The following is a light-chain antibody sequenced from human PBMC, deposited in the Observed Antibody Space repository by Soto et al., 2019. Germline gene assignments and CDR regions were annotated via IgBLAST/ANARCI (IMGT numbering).Light chain of an antibody. CDR1: HDINNN. CDR2: DVS. V-gene: IGKV1-33*01. J-gene: IGKJ3*01. Sequence: DIQMTQSPSSLSASVGDRVTITCQASHDINNNLNWYQHKPGTDPKLLIYDVSNLEEGVPSRFTGGGSGTDFTFTISSLQPEDFATYYCQQYDTLRVTFGPGTKVDIK. CDR3: QQYDTLRVT.